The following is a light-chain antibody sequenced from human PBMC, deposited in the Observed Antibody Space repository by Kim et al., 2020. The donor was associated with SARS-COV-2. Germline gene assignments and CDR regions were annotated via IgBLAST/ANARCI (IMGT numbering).Light chain of an antibody. Sequence: SPGERATLSCRTSQSLAGNSLVWYQHKAGQAPRLLIFGASSRATGIPDRFSGSGSGTDFTLTINKLGPEDVAVYYCLHYGSSRRTFGQGTKVDIK. CDR1: QSLAGNS. J-gene: IGKJ1*01. CDR3: LHYGSSRRT. CDR2: GAS. V-gene: IGKV3-20*01.